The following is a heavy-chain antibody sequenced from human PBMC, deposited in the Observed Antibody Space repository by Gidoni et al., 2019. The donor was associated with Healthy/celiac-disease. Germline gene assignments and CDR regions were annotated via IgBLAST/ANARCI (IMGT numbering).Heavy chain of an antibody. CDR1: GGSFSGYY. CDR3: ARSRPRRIAVAGAFDY. D-gene: IGHD6-19*01. J-gene: IGHJ4*02. V-gene: IGHV4-34*01. CDR2: INHSGST. Sequence: QVQLQQWGAGLLQPSETLSLTCAVSGGSFSGYYWSWIRQPPGKGLEWIGEINHSGSTNYNPSLKSRVTISVDTSKNQFSLKLSSVTAADTAVYYCARSRPRRIAVAGAFDYWGQGTLVTVSS.